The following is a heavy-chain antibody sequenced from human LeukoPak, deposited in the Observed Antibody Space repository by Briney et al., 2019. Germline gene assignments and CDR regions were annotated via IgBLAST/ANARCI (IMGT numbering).Heavy chain of an antibody. CDR2: MNPNNGNT. CDR1: GYTFTSYG. J-gene: IGHJ5*02. D-gene: IGHD2-2*01. Sequence: ASVKVSCKASGYTFTSYGINWLGQATGQGLEGMGWMNPNNGNTGYAQQFRGRVSITSNTSISTAYMELSSLRSEDTAVYYCSRAVDEYPLLLGWSDPWGQGTLVTVSS. CDR3: SRAVDEYPLLLGWSDP. V-gene: IGHV1-8*01.